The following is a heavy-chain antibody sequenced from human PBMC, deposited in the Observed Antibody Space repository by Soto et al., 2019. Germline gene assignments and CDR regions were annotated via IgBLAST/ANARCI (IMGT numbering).Heavy chain of an antibody. CDR3: ARGGGYDSFDY. V-gene: IGHV4-30-2*06. CDR2: ISHLENT. D-gene: IGHD5-12*01. J-gene: IGHJ4*01. Sequence: PSETLSLTCTVSGAPISYGGFSWSWIRQSPGKGLEWIGYISHLENTYLHPSFKSRLTMSIDRTRNQFSLKLSSVTAADMAVYYCARGGGYDSFDYWGQGVLVTVSS. CDR1: GAPISYGGFS.